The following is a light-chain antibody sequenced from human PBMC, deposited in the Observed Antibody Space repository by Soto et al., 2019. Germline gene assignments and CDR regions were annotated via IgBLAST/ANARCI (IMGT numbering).Light chain of an antibody. V-gene: IGKV3-15*01. CDR3: QQYNNWPVA. Sequence: EIVMTQSPATLSVSPGERATLSCRASQSVSSNLAWYQQKPGQAPRLLIYGASRATGIPARFGGSGSGTEFTLTISSLQSEDFAVYYCQQYNNWPVAFGQGTKVEIK. CDR1: QSVSSN. CDR2: GA. J-gene: IGKJ1*01.